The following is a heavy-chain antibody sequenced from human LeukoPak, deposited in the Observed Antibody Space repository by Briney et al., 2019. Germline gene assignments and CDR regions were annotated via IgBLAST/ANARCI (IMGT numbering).Heavy chain of an antibody. D-gene: IGHD6-19*01. J-gene: IGHJ2*01. V-gene: IGHV3-23*01. CDR3: ARPPYSSGSFDL. Sequence: GGSLRLSCAASGFTFASYAMSWVRQAPGKGLEWVSGISGSGENIHYADSVKGRFTISRDKSKNTLYLQMDSLRAEDTAVYYCARPPYSSGSFDLWGRGTLVTASS. CDR1: GFTFASYA. CDR2: ISGSGENI.